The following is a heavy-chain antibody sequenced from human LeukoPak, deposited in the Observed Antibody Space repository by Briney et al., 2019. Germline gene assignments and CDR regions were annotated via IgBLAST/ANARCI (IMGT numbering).Heavy chain of an antibody. V-gene: IGHV4-39*07. CDR1: GVSINSGDYY. CDR2: IYYSGST. D-gene: IGHD3-3*01. CDR3: ARGLASGYPPIPFDY. J-gene: IGHJ4*02. Sequence: SETLSLTCTASGVSINSGDYYWVWIRQPPGKGLEWIGSIYYSGSTSYNPSLRSRVTMTVDTSKIQFSLNLTSVTAADTAIYYCARGLASGYPPIPFDYWGQGTQVTVSS.